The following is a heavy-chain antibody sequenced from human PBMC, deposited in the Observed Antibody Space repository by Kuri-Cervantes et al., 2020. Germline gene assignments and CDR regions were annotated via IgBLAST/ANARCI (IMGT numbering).Heavy chain of an antibody. J-gene: IGHJ6*02. D-gene: IGHD2-15*01. Sequence: GESLKISCAASGFTFSSYSMNWVRQAPGKGLEWVSYISSSSSTIYYADSVKGRFTISRDNAKNSLHLQMNSLRDEDTAVYYCARVPLRGVVAAYYYYGMDVWGQGTTVTVSS. CDR3: ARVPLRGVVAAYYYYGMDV. CDR1: GFTFSSYS. CDR2: ISSSSSTI. V-gene: IGHV3-48*02.